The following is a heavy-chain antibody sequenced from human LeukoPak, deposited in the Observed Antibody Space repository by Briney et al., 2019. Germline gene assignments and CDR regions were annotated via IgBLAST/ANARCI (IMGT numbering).Heavy chain of an antibody. CDR1: GYTFTSSD. J-gene: IGHJ4*02. V-gene: IGHV1-8*01. CDR3: ARGRLGLAAAGTYDF. Sequence: GASVKVSCKASGYTFTSSDINWVRQATGQGLEWMGWINPKSGRTGYAKKFQDRVSMTMNTSISTAYMEVSSLRLDDTAVYYCARGRLGLAAAGTYDFWGQGTLITVSS. CDR2: INPKSGRT. D-gene: IGHD6-13*01.